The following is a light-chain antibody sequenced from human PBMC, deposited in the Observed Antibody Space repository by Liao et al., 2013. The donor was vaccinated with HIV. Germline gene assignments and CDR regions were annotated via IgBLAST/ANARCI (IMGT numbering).Light chain of an antibody. CDR1: QLTNILENKY. J-gene: IGLJ2*01. V-gene: IGLV3-1*01. Sequence: SYDLTQPPSVSVSPGQTATITCYGDQLTNILENKYLHWYQQKPGQSPFLVIYQDNKRPSGIPERFSGSNSGDAATLTISGTQAMDEADYYCQACDTSTTGGVVFGGGTKLTVL. CDR2: QDN. CDR3: QACDTSTTGGVV.